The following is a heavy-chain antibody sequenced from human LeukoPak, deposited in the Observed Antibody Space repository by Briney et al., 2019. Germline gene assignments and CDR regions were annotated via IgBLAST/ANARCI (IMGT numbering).Heavy chain of an antibody. D-gene: IGHD6-19*01. CDR1: GGTFSSYA. V-gene: IGHV1-69*04. CDR3: ARGASSGWYYSDWFDP. Sequence: ASVKVSCKASGGTFSSYAISWVRQAPGQGLEWMGRILPILGIANYAQRFQGRVTITADKSTSTAYMELSSLRSEDTAVYYCARGASSGWYYSDWFDPWAREPWSPSPQ. J-gene: IGHJ5*02. CDR2: ILPILGIA.